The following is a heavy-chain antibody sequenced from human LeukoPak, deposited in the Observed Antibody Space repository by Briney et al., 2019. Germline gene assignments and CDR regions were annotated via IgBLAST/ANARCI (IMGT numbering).Heavy chain of an antibody. V-gene: IGHV3-53*01. CDR1: GFTFSSYG. CDR2: IYSGGST. Sequence: GGSLRLSCAASGFTFSSYGMHWVRQAPGKGLEWVSVIYSGGSTYYADSVKGRFTISRHNSKNTLYLQMNSLRAEDTAVYYCARDTAMASMDVWGQGTTVTVSS. CDR3: ARDTAMASMDV. D-gene: IGHD5-18*01. J-gene: IGHJ6*02.